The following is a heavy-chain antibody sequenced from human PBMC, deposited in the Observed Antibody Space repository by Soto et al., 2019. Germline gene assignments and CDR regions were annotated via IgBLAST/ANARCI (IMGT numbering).Heavy chain of an antibody. CDR1: GGSISSGGYY. CDR2: IYYSGST. CDR3: ARWRQWLVRDYFDY. D-gene: IGHD6-19*01. V-gene: IGHV4-31*03. Sequence: QVQLQESGPGLVKPSQTLSLTCTVSGGSISSGGYYWSWIRQHPGKGLEWIGYIYYSGSTYYNPSLKSRVTISVDTCKNQFSLKLSSVTAADTAVYYCARWRQWLVRDYFDYWGQGTLVTVSS. J-gene: IGHJ4*02.